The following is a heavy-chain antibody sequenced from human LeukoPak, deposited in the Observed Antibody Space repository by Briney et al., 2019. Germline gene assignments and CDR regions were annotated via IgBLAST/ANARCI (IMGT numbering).Heavy chain of an antibody. CDR2: IKKDGSEE. CDR1: GFTLNSYL. J-gene: IGHJ3*01. CDR3: ARSNPNRNALDL. V-gene: IGHV3-7*01. Sequence: GGSLRLSCAASGFTLNSYLMSWVRQAPGRGLEWVASIKKDGSEENYLDSVKGRFTVSRDNAKNSLYLQMNSLRGEDTAVYYCARSNPNRNALDLWGQGTMVTISS. D-gene: IGHD1-14*01.